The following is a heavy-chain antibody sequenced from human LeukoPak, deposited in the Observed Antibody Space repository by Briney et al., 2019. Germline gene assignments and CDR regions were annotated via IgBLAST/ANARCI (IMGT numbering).Heavy chain of an antibody. CDR1: GFTFSDYY. CDR3: ARARRSSGWYLPDY. V-gene: IGHV3-11*04. D-gene: IGHD6-19*01. J-gene: IGHJ4*02. Sequence: GGSLRLSCAASGFTFSDYYMNWVRQAPGKGLEWVSYISSSGSTIYYANSVQGRFTVSRDNAKNSLYLQMNSLRAEDTAVYYCARARRSSGWYLPDYWGQETLVTVSS. CDR2: ISSSGSTI.